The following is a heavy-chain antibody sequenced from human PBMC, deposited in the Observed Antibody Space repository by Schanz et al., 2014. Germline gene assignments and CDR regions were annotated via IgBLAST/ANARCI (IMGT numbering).Heavy chain of an antibody. V-gene: IGHV3-11*01. Sequence: PGGSLRLSCVASGFSFSDSFMSWIRQTPETGLEWIAFMSHSGGVIYYAESVRGRFFISRDNAKNSLYLQMKSLRVDDTAVYYCAKDGPGGSGSYSADGGMDVWGQGTTVTVSS. CDR1: GFSFSDSF. D-gene: IGHD3-10*01. CDR3: AKDGPGGSGSYSADGGMDV. J-gene: IGHJ6*02. CDR2: MSHSGGVI.